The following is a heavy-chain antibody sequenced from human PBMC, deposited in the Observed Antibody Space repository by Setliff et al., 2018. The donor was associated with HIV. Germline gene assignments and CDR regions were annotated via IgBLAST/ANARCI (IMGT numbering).Heavy chain of an antibody. Sequence: SETLSLTCAVYGGSFNGYYWSWIRQPPGKGLEWLGYVSYSGSTNFNPSLESRLAMSVDMSKNHFSLKLRSVTAADTAVYYCARHGHFYDSSSSDAFDIWGHGTMVTVSS. CDR1: GGSFNGYY. D-gene: IGHD3-22*01. V-gene: IGHV4-59*08. J-gene: IGHJ3*02. CDR2: VSYSGST. CDR3: ARHGHFYDSSSSDAFDI.